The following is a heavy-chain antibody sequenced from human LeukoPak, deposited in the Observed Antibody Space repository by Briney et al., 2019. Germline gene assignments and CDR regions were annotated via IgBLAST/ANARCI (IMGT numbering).Heavy chain of an antibody. CDR1: GFTFSSYT. Sequence: KSGGSLRLSCAASGFTFSSYTMSWVRQAPGKGLEWVSSISSRSGDMNYADSVKGRFTISRDNAKNSLYLQMNSLRAEDTAVYYCARVPYYDFWSGYCDYWGQGTLVTVSS. J-gene: IGHJ4*02. CDR2: ISSRSGDM. D-gene: IGHD3-3*01. CDR3: ARVPYYDFWSGYCDY. V-gene: IGHV3-21*01.